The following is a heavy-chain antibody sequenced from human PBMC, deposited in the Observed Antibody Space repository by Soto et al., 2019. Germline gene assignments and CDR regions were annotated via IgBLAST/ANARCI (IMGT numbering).Heavy chain of an antibody. CDR3: ARVPVY. CDR2: IYHSGSI. Sequence: PSETLSLTCAVSGGSISSCGYSWSWIRQPPGKGLEWIGYIYHSGSIYYNPSLKSRVTISEDRSKNQFSLKLSSVTAADTAVYYCARVPVYWGQGTLVTVSS. V-gene: IGHV4-30-2*01. CDR1: GGSISSCGYS. J-gene: IGHJ4*02.